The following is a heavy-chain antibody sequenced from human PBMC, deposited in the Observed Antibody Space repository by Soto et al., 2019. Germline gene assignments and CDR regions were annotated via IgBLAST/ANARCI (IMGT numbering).Heavy chain of an antibody. CDR3: ATVLYYCQKSRGVDLTHWFDH. Sequence: GGSLRLSCAASGFTFSSYSMNWVRQAPGKGLEWVSYISSSSSTIYYADSVKGRFTISRDNAKNSLYLQMNSLRAEDTAVYYWATVLYYCQKSRGVDLTHWFDHWGQGTLVTVSS. D-gene: IGHD3-10*01. CDR1: GFTFSSYS. V-gene: IGHV3-48*01. CDR2: ISSSSSTI. J-gene: IGHJ5*02.